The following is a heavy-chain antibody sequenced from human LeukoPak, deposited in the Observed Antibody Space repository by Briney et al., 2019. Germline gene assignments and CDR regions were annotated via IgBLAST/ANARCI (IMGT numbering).Heavy chain of an antibody. D-gene: IGHD6-13*01. CDR3: ARTIAAAGTGLYYFDY. CDR2: TYYSGST. Sequence: SETLSLTCNVSGGSISSYYWSWIRHPPGKGLEWIAYTYYSGSTNYNPSLKSRVTISVDTSKNQFSLKLSSVTAADTAVYYCARTIAAAGTGLYYFDYWGQGTLVTVSS. CDR1: GGSISSYY. J-gene: IGHJ4*02. V-gene: IGHV4-59*01.